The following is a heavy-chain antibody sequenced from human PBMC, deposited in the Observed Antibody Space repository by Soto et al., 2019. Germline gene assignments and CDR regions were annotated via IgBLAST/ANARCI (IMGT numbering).Heavy chain of an antibody. J-gene: IGHJ4*02. Sequence: GGSLSLSCAASGLTFSSRAMRWVREAPGGGLEWGSDMNGSGGNTKYADSVKGRFTISRDNSKNTLNLQINSLRAEDTAVYFCAKEPPGTDNYFDYWGQGTLVTVSS. CDR3: AKEPPGTDNYFDY. CDR1: GLTFSSRA. D-gene: IGHD6-13*01. CDR2: MNGSGGNT. V-gene: IGHV3-23*01.